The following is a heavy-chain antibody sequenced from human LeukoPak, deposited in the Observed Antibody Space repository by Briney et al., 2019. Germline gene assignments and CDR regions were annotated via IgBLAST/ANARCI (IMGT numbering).Heavy chain of an antibody. V-gene: IGHV1-3*01. CDR3: ARDLITSSSYYYYGMDV. D-gene: IGHD6-13*01. CDR2: INAGNGNT. Sequence: ASVKVSCKASGYTFTSYGISWVRQAPGQRLEWMGWINAGNGNTKYSQKFQGRVTITRDTSASTAYMELSSLRSEDTAVYYCARDLITSSSYYYYGMDVWGQGTTVTVSS. J-gene: IGHJ6*02. CDR1: GYTFTSYG.